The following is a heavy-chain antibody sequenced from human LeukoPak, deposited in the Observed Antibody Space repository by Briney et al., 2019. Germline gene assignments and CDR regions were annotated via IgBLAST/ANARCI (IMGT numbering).Heavy chain of an antibody. Sequence: ASAPPLVNPTQTLTLTCNFSGFLLSARGEGVDWIRQLPGKALERLALVYWDDDKRFSPSLKSRLTITKDTSKNRVVLTRTNMDPVDTATYYGAHRPWGDYDGFFDYWGQGTLVTVSS. J-gene: IGHJ4*02. CDR1: GFLLSARGEG. CDR2: VYWDDDK. CDR3: AHRPWGDYDGFFDY. V-gene: IGHV2-5*02. D-gene: IGHD4-17*01.